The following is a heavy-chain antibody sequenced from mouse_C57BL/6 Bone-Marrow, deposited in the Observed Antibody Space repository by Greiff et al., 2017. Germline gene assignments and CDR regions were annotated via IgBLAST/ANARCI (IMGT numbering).Heavy chain of an antibody. CDR2: ISSGGSYT. J-gene: IGHJ3*01. V-gene: IGHV5-6*01. CDR1: GFTFSSYG. CDR3: ARHGDYYDYAWFAY. D-gene: IGHD2-4*01. Sequence: EVHLVESGGDLVKPGGSLKLSCAASGFTFSSYGMSWVRQTPDKRLEWVATISSGGSYTYYPDSVKGRFTISRDNAKNTLYLQMSSLKSEDTAMYYGARHGDYYDYAWFAYWGQGTLVTVSA.